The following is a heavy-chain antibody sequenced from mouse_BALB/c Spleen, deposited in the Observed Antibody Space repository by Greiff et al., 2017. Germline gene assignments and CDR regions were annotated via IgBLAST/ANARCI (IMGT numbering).Heavy chain of an antibody. CDR2: IRNKANGYTT. V-gene: IGHV7-3*02. CDR3: ASSYGSSSGGFDY. D-gene: IGHD1-1*01. Sequence: EVHLVESGGGLVQPGGSLRLSCATSGFTFTDYYMSWVRQPPGKALEWLGFIRNKANGYTTEYSASVKGRFTISRDNSQSILYLQMNTLRAEDSATYYCASSYGSSSGGFDYWGQGTTLTVSS. CDR1: GFTFTDYY. J-gene: IGHJ2*01.